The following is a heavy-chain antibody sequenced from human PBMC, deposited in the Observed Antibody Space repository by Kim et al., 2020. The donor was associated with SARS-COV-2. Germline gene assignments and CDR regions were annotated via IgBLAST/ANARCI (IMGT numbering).Heavy chain of an antibody. CDR1: GFTVSSNF. D-gene: IGHD4-17*01. J-gene: IGHJ4*01. CDR3: AREEDDCGANSGYFAY. CDR2: IYSGGSE. Sequence: GGSLRLSCAASGFTVSSNFMSWVRQAPGKGLEWVSVIYSGGSERYAESVKGRFTISRDYSKNTLYLQMNRLRVEDTAVYYFAREEDDCGANSGYFAYWG. V-gene: IGHV3-66*01.